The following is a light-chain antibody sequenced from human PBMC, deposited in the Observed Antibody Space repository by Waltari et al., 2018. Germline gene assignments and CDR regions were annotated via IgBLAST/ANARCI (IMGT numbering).Light chain of an antibody. CDR2: PAP. Sequence: EIVLTQSPGTLSLAPGERATLSCRAGQSVSSTLARYQQKPGQAPSLLIYPAPTRATGIPDRFSGSGSGTDFSLTISRLEPEDFAVYYCQHYVRLPATFGQGTKVEIK. J-gene: IGKJ1*01. CDR1: QSVSST. V-gene: IGKV3-20*01. CDR3: QHYVRLPAT.